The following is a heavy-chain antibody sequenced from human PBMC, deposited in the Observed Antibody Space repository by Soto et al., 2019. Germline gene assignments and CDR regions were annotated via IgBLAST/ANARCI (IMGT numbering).Heavy chain of an antibody. CDR1: GGSISIGTDY. CDR3: ARLNGYCVSSNCHGYYGMDV. V-gene: IGHV4-39*01. J-gene: IGHJ6*02. D-gene: IGHD2-2*03. CDR2: IYYSGNT. Sequence: SETLSLSCDVSGGSISIGTDYWGWIRQPPGKGLEWIGNIYYSGNTNYNPSLLSRVTISVDTSKNEFSLRLSSVTAADTAVYYCARLNGYCVSSNCHGYYGMDVWGQGTTVTVSS.